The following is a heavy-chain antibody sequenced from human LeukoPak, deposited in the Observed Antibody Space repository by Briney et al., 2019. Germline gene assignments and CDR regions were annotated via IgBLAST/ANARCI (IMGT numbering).Heavy chain of an antibody. V-gene: IGHV3-48*03. D-gene: IGHD2-21*02. CDR3: ARRALPDF. Sequence: GGSLRLSCEASGFTFSSFEMNWVRRAPGKGLEFVSYISGSATTIYYADSVKGQFTISRDNAKNSLYLQMNSLRAEDTAVYYCARRALPDFWGQGTLVTVSS. J-gene: IGHJ4*02. CDR1: GFTFSSFE. CDR2: ISGSATTI.